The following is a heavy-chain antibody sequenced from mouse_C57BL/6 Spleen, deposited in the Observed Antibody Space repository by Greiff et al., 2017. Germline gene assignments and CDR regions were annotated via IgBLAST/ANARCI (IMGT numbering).Heavy chain of an antibody. CDR3: ARSLQLGGFAY. CDR1: GFTFTDYY. Sequence: EVKVEESGGGLVQPGGSLSLSCAASGFTFTDYYMSWVRQPPGKALEWLGFIRNKANGYTTEYSASVKGRFTISRDNSQSILYLQMNALRAEDSATYYCARSLQLGGFAYWGQGTLVTVSA. V-gene: IGHV7-3*01. D-gene: IGHD4-1*02. CDR2: IRNKANGYTT. J-gene: IGHJ3*01.